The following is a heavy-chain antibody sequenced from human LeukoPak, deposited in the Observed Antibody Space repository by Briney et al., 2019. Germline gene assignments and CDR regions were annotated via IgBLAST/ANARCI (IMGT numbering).Heavy chain of an antibody. CDR2: IKQDGSEK. Sequence: GGSLRLSCAASGFPFSDSWMDWVRQAPGKGMEWVANIKQDGSEKYYVDSVKGRFTISRDNAKNSLYLQMNSLRAEDTAVYYCAREKRFLEWLVDYWGQGTLVTVSS. D-gene: IGHD3-3*01. J-gene: IGHJ4*02. V-gene: IGHV3-7*01. CDR3: AREKRFLEWLVDY. CDR1: GFPFSDSW.